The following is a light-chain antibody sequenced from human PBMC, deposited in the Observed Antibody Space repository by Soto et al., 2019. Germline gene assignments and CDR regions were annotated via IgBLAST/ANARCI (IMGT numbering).Light chain of an antibody. V-gene: IGLV4-69*01. Sequence: QLVLTQSPSASASLGASVKLTCTLSSGHSSYAIAWHQQQPEKGPRYLMKLNSDGSHSKGDGIPDRFSGSSSGAERYLTISSLQSEDEADYYCSSYTSSSTWVFGGGTKLTVL. J-gene: IGLJ3*02. CDR2: LNSDGSH. CDR1: SGHSSYA. CDR3: SSYTSSSTWV.